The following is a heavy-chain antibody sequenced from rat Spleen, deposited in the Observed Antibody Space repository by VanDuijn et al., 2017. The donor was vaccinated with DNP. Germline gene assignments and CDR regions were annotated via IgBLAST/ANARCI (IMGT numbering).Heavy chain of an antibody. CDR3: ASPDYYDGSYPFF. V-gene: IGHV5-22*01. D-gene: IGHD1-12*02. CDR1: GFTFSDYY. Sequence: EVQLVESGGGLVQPGRSLKLSCAASGFTFSDYYMAWVRQAPTRGLEWVAYISYDGGIISYGDSVKGRFTISRDNAKSTLYLQMNSLRSEDMATYYCASPDYYDGSYPFFWGPGTMVTVSS. CDR2: ISYDGGII. J-gene: IGHJ1*01.